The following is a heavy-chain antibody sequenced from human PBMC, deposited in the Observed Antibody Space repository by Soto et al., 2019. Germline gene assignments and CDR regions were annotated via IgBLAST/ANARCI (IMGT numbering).Heavy chain of an antibody. V-gene: IGHV4-30-2*01. J-gene: IGHJ4*02. D-gene: IGHD2-2*01. CDR3: ARGVYCSSTSCSLFGY. CDR1: GGSISSGGYS. Sequence: SETLSLTCAVSGGSISSGGYSWSWIRQPPGKGLEWIGYIYHSGSTYYNPSLKSRVTISVDRSKNQFSLKLSSVTAADTAVYYCARGVYCSSTSCSLFGYWGQGTLVTVSS. CDR2: IYHSGST.